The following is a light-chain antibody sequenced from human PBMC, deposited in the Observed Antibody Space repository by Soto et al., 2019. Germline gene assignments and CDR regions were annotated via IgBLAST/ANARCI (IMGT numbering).Light chain of an antibody. V-gene: IGKV3-15*01. CDR3: HQYNNWRT. J-gene: IGKJ5*01. Sequence: EIVSTQSPGTLSLSPGERATLSCRASQSVSNNYLAWYQQKPGQAPRLLIYGASTRATGVPDRFSGTGSGTEFTITISSLQSEDFAVYYCHQYNNWRTFGQGTRLEIK. CDR2: GAS. CDR1: QSVSNN.